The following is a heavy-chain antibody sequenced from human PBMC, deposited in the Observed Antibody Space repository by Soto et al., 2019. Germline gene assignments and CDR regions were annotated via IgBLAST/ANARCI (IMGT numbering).Heavy chain of an antibody. D-gene: IGHD1-1*01. V-gene: IGHV1-8*01. CDR1: GYTFTSYD. J-gene: IGHJ6*02. Sequence: QVPLVQSGAEVKKPGASVKVSCKASGYTFTSYDINWVRQATGQGLEWMGWMNPNSGNTGYAQKCQGRVTMTRNTSINTAYMELSSLRSEDTAVYYCARGLYLSGTDYGMDVWGQGTTVTVSS. CDR2: MNPNSGNT. CDR3: ARGLYLSGTDYGMDV.